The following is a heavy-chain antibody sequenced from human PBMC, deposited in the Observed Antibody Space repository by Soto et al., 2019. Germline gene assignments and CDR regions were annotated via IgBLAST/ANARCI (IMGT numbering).Heavy chain of an antibody. CDR2: ISESGHHT. J-gene: IGHJ2*01. CDR1: DFPSSTYA. Sequence: DVQLLESGGGLVEPGGSLTLSCAASDFPSSTYALNWVRQAPGKGPEWVSTISESGHHTHYADSVKGRFTISRDKSKNTLSLQMNSLRVDDTAIYYCTKSDGCGGGACYTGTYYYFDVWGRGTLVTVSS. V-gene: IGHV3-23*01. CDR3: TKSDGCGGGACYTGTYYYFDV. D-gene: IGHD3-16*02.